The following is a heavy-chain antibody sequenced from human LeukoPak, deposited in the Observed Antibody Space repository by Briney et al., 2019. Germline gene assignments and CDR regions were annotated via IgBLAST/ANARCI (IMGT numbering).Heavy chain of an antibody. CDR2: IIPIFGTA. Sequence: SVKVSCKASGGTFSSHAISWVRQVPGQGLEWMGGIIPIFGTANYAQKFQGRVTITTDESTSTAYMELSSLRSEDSAVYYCARAPGTGIRFLTRYYFDYWGQGTLVTVSS. V-gene: IGHV1-69*05. CDR3: ARAPGTGIRFLTRYYFDY. D-gene: IGHD3-3*01. J-gene: IGHJ4*02. CDR1: GGTFSSHA.